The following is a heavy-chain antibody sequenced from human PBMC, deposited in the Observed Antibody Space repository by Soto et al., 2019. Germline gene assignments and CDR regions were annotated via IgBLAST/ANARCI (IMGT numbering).Heavy chain of an antibody. Sequence: GGSLRLSCAASGFTFSDYYMSWIRQAPGKGLGWVSYISSSGSTIYYADSVKGRFTISRDNAKNSLYLQMNSLRAEDTAVYYCARDKRALRDGYIPVWFDPWGRGTLVTVSS. V-gene: IGHV3-11*01. CDR2: ISSSGSTI. CDR1: GFTFSDYY. CDR3: ARDKRALRDGYIPVWFDP. J-gene: IGHJ5*02. D-gene: IGHD5-12*01.